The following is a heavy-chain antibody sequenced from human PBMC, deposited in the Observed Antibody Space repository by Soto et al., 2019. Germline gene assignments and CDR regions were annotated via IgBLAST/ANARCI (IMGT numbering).Heavy chain of an antibody. CDR1: GGSISTVNYW. D-gene: IGHD7-27*01. Sequence: QVQLQESGPGLVKPSQTLSLTCTVSGGSISTVNYWWSWIRQSPEMGLGWIGHIYNGGSTYNNPSLVSRVTMSVDTSKNHLSLTLSSVSAADTAVYYCARVPSGDKVVSWGQGTLVTVSS. J-gene: IGHJ4*02. CDR2: IYNGGST. V-gene: IGHV4-30-4*01. CDR3: ARVPSGDKVVS.